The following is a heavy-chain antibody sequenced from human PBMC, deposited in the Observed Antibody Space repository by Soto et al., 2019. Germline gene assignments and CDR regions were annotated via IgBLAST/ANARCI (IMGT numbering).Heavy chain of an antibody. CDR1: GGSISSYY. D-gene: IGHD3-16*02. CDR2: IYYSGST. J-gene: IGHJ4*02. CDR3: ARGADYDYIWGSYRYGAFDY. Sequence: PSETLSLTCTVSGGSISSYYWSWIRQPPGKGLEWIGYIYYSGSTNYNPSLKSRVTISVDTSKNQFSLKLSSVTAADTAVYYCARGADYDYIWGSYRYGAFDYWGQGTLVTVSS. V-gene: IGHV4-59*08.